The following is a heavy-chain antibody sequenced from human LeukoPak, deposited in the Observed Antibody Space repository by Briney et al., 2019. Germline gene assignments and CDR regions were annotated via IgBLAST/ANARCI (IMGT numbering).Heavy chain of an antibody. J-gene: IGHJ6*03. V-gene: IGHV1-2*02. CDR3: ARERPIVLMVYASSYYYYYMDV. CDR1: GCTFTGYY. CDR2: INPNSGGT. Sequence: ASVKVSCKASGCTFTGYYMHWVRQAPGQGLEWMGWINPNSGGTNYAQKFQGRVTMTRDTSISTAYMELSRLRSDDTAVYYCARERPIVLMVYASSYYYYYMDVWGKGTTVTVSS. D-gene: IGHD2-8*01.